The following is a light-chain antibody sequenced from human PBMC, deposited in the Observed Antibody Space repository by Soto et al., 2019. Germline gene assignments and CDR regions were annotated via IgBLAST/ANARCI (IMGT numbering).Light chain of an antibody. J-gene: IGLJ1*01. Sequence: QSLLTQAASVSGSRGQSITISCTGTSSDVGGYNYVSWYQQHPGKAPKLMIYEVSNRPSGVSNRFSGSKSGNTASLTISGLQAEDEADYYCSSYTSSSTSVFGTGTKVTVL. CDR3: SSYTSSSTSV. CDR2: EVS. CDR1: SSDVGGYNY. V-gene: IGLV2-14*01.